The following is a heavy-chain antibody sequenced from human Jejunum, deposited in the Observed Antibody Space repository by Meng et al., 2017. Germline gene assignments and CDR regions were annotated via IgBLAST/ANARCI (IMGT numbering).Heavy chain of an antibody. D-gene: IGHD2-15*01. Sequence: RLWRSGTVVGKPGVSGTVSCKAAGYTFTNDNINCVLQAHGQGLEWMGWINTDTRNPTYAQGFTGRFVFSWDTSVITAYLHISSLKAEDTALYYCSRGRGCCTCGSCSLADWGPGTLVTVSS. CDR1: GYTFTNDN. V-gene: IGHV7-4-1*02. CDR2: INTDTRNP. CDR3: SRGRGCCTCGSCSLAD. J-gene: IGHJ4*02.